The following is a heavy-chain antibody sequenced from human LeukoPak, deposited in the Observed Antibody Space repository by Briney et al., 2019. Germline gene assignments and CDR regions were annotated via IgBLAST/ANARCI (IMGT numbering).Heavy chain of an antibody. CDR1: GGSISSDAYR. Sequence: SETLSFTCTVSGGSISSDAYRWGWIRLPPGKGLEWIGNIYYSGYTYYNPSLKSRVPISVDTPKNQRSLKLTSVTAADTAVYYCARLDWGSGGSGSFDYWGQGTLVTVSS. V-gene: IGHV4-39*01. J-gene: IGHJ4*02. CDR2: IYYSGYT. D-gene: IGHD7-27*01. CDR3: ARLDWGSGGSGSFDY.